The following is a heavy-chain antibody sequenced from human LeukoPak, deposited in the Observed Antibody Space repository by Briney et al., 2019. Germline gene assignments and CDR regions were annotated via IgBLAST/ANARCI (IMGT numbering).Heavy chain of an antibody. J-gene: IGHJ4*02. D-gene: IGHD3-9*01. CDR1: GFTFSAYS. V-gene: IGHV3-21*01. Sequence: GGSLRLSCAASGFTFSAYSMNWVRQAPGKGLEWVSSISSSGSYIYYADSVKGRFIISRDNAKNSLYLQMYSLRAEDTAVYYCAREAAHFNYDILTGYAYYFDYWGQGTLVTVSS. CDR2: ISSSGSYI. CDR3: AREAAHFNYDILTGYAYYFDY.